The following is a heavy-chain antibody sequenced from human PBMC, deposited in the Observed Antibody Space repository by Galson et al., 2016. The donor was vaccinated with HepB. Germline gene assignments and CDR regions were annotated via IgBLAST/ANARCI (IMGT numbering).Heavy chain of an antibody. Sequence: SLRLSCAASGFILNNYAMYRVRQAPGEGLEWVSAIDGGGEGTYYADSVKGRFSISRDNSKNTLYLHMNGLRPEDTAVYFCAKRVAPIGAPYSFDHWGQGTLVTVSS. V-gene: IGHV3-23*01. CDR2: IDGGGEGT. J-gene: IGHJ4*02. CDR1: GFILNNYA. CDR3: AKRVAPIGAPYSFDH. D-gene: IGHD2-15*01.